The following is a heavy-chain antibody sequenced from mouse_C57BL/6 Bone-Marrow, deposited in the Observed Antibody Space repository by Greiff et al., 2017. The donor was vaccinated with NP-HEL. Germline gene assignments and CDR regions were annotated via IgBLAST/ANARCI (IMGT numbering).Heavy chain of an antibody. D-gene: IGHD1-1*01. Sequence: EVHLVESGGGLVQPKGSLKLSCAASGFSFNTYAMNWVRQAPGKGLEWVARIRSKSNNYATYYADSVKDRFTISRDDSESMLYLQMNNLKTEDTAMYYCVRQELLRGGFAYWGQGTLVTVSA. CDR1: GFSFNTYA. J-gene: IGHJ3*01. V-gene: IGHV10-1*01. CDR3: VRQELLRGGFAY. CDR2: IRSKSNNYAT.